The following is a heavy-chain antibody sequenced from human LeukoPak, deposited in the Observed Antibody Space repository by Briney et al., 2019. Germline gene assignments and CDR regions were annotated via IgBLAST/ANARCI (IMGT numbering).Heavy chain of an antibody. V-gene: IGHV4-39*01. J-gene: IGHJ4*02. CDR3: ARQQLVRFSPRTFDY. CDR2: IYYSGST. D-gene: IGHD6-13*01. Sequence: SETLSLTCAVYGGSFSGYYWGWIRQPPGKGLEWIGSIYYSGSTYYNPSLKSRVTISVDTSKNQFSLKLSSVTAADTAVYYCARQQLVRFSPRTFDYWGQGTLVTVSS. CDR1: GGSFSGYY.